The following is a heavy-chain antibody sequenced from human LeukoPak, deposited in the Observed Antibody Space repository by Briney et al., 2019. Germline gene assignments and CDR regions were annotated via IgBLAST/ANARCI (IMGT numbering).Heavy chain of an antibody. D-gene: IGHD6-13*01. CDR3: ARDKGYSSSWYDY. J-gene: IGHJ4*02. CDR2: IKQDGSEK. Sequence: GGSLRLSCAASGFTFSNYRMTWVRQAPGKGLEWVANIKQDGSEKYYLDSVKGRFTISRDNTKNSLYLQMNSLRAEDTAVYYCARDKGYSSSWYDYWGQGTLVTVSS. CDR1: GFTFSNYR. V-gene: IGHV3-7*01.